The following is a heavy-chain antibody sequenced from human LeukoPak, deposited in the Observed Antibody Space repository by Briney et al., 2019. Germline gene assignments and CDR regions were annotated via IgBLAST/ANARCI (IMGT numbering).Heavy chain of an antibody. CDR2: IRYDGSNK. V-gene: IGHV3-30*02. Sequence: GGSLSFPGAAPGFTFSGIGLHWAGQAQGKGMEWVAFIRYDGSNKYYADSVKGRFTISRDNSKNTLYLQMNSLRAEDTAVYYCAKDPMDYWGQGTLVTVPS. J-gene: IGHJ4*02. D-gene: IGHD2-2*01. CDR3: AKDPMDY. CDR1: GFTFSGIG.